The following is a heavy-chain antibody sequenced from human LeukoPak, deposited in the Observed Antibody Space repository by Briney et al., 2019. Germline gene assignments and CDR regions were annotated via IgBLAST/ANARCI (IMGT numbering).Heavy chain of an antibody. D-gene: IGHD1-26*01. CDR1: GFTFGDYF. CDR3: ARGKGGSYLGF. J-gene: IGHJ4*02. V-gene: IGHV3-7*01. CDR2: IKHLGTES. Sequence: GGSLRLSCTASGFTFGDYFMIWFRQAPGKGLEWVARIKHLGTESNYLDSVKGGFTISSDDAENSLFLQMNSLRSEDTTVYYCARGKGGSYLGFWGQGTLVTVSS.